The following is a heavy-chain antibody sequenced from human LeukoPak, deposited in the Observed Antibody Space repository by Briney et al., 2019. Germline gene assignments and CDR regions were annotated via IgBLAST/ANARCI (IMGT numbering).Heavy chain of an antibody. D-gene: IGHD3-10*01. CDR3: ARQLYYYGSGSPYYFDY. J-gene: IGHJ4*02. Sequence: SETLSLTCTVSGGSISSGDYYWSWIRQPPGKGLEWIGYIYYSGSTYYNPSLKSRVTISVDTSNNQFSLKLNSVTAADTAVYYCARQLYYYGSGSPYYFDYWGQGTLVTVSS. CDR2: IYYSGST. CDR1: GGSISSGDYY. V-gene: IGHV4-30-4*01.